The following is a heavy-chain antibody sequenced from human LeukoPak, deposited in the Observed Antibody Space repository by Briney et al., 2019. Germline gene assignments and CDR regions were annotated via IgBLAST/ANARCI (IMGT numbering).Heavy chain of an antibody. CDR2: ITSSSSYI. D-gene: IGHD3-22*01. J-gene: IGHJ4*02. V-gene: IGHV3-21*01. Sequence: GGSLRLSCAASGFTFSSYTMNWVRQAPGKGLEWVSSITSSSSYIYYADSVKGRFTISRDNAKNSLCLQMNSLRAEDTAVYYCARHVVAVGFDYWGQGTLVTVSS. CDR3: ARHVVAVGFDY. CDR1: GFTFSSYT.